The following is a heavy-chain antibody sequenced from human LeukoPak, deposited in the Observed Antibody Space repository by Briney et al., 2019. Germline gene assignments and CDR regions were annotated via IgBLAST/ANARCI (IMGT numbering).Heavy chain of an antibody. V-gene: IGHV3-30-3*01. D-gene: IGHD4-17*01. J-gene: IGHJ4*02. CDR1: GFTFSSYA. Sequence: GGSLRLSCTASGFTFSSYAMHWVRQAPGKGLEWVAVISYDGSDNYYADSVKGRFTISRDNSKKTLYLQMNSLRAEDTAIYYCVRETEAYGEWGQGTLVTVST. CDR3: VRETEAYGE. CDR2: ISYDGSDN.